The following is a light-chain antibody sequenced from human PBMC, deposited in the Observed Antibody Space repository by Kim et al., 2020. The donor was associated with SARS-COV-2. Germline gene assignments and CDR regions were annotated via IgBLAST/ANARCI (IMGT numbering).Light chain of an antibody. CDR1: QSVSGTY. CDR3: HHYGNSPRSA. CDR2: GTS. V-gene: IGKV3-20*01. J-gene: IGKJ5*01. Sequence: SPGERATLSCRANQSVSGTYLAWYQQKPGQAPRLLIYGTSNGATGIPDRFSGSGSGTDFTLTISRLEPEDFAIYYCHHYGNSPRSAFGQGTRLRL.